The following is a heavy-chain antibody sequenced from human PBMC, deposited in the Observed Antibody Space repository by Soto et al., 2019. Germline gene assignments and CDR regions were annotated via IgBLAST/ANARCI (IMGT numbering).Heavy chain of an antibody. CDR1: GGSFSGYY. CDR2: INHSGST. J-gene: IGHJ4*02. Sequence: QVQLQQWGAGLLKPSETLSLTCAVYGGSFSGYYWSWIRQPPGKGLEWIGEINHSGSTNYNPSLKSRVTISVDTSKNQFSLKLSSVTAADTAVYYCARVRAGSGYSSGWFNYWGQGTLVTVSS. CDR3: ARVRAGSGYSSGWFNY. D-gene: IGHD6-19*01. V-gene: IGHV4-34*01.